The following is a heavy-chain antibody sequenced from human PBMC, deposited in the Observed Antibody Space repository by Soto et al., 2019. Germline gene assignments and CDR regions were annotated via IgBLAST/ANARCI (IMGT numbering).Heavy chain of an antibody. CDR3: ARGGTMVRGVIADGLDV. D-gene: IGHD3-10*01. CDR1: GGTFSSYA. CDR2: IIPIFGTA. Sequence: ASVKVSCKASGGTFSSYAISWVRQAPGQGLEWMGGIIPIFGTANYAQKFQGRVTITADESTSTAYMELSSLRSEDTAVYYCARGGTMVRGVIADGLDVWGQGTTVTVSS. J-gene: IGHJ6*02. V-gene: IGHV1-69*13.